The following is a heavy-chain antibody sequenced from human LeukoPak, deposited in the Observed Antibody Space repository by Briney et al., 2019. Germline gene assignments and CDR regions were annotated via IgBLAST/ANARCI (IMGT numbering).Heavy chain of an antibody. V-gene: IGHV4-59*08. CDR3: ARVSGSSWAYDF. CDR2: INYSGST. J-gene: IGHJ4*02. Sequence: PSETLSLTCTVSGGSISRYYWSWIRQPPGKGLEWIGYINYSGSTNYNPSLKSRVTIAVDKSKNQFSLNLSSVTAADTAVYYCARVSGSSWAYDFWGQGTLVTVSS. D-gene: IGHD6-13*01. CDR1: GGSISRYY.